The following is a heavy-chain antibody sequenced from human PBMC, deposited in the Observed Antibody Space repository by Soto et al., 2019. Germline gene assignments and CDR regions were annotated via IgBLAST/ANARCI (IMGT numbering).Heavy chain of an antibody. J-gene: IGHJ5*02. Sequence: ASVKVSCKASGGTFSSYAISWVRQAPGQGLEWMGGIIPIFGTANYAQKFQGRVTITADESTSTAYMELSSLRSEDTAVYYCARLKGNWNYVAEPDATNWFDPWGQGTLVTVSS. CDR1: GGTFSSYA. CDR2: IIPIFGTA. D-gene: IGHD1-7*01. V-gene: IGHV1-69*13. CDR3: ARLKGNWNYVAEPDATNWFDP.